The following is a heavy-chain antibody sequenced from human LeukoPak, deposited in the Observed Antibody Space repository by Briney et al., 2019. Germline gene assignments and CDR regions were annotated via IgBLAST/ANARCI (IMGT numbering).Heavy chain of an antibody. CDR1: GGSISSSNW. D-gene: IGHD6-19*01. CDR2: IYHSGST. V-gene: IGHV4-4*02. CDR3: ARTGEQWPRYYFDY. J-gene: IGHJ4*02. Sequence: SGTLSLTCAVSGGSISSSNWWSWVRQPPGKGLEWIGEIYHSGSTNYNPSLKSRVTISVDKSKNQFSLKLSSVTAADTAVYYCARTGEQWPRYYFDYWGQGTLVTVSS.